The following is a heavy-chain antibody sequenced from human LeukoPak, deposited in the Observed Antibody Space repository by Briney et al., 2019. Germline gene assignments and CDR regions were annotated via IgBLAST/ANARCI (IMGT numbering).Heavy chain of an antibody. V-gene: IGHV4-59*01. CDR2: IYYSGST. CDR1: GGSISSYY. J-gene: IGHJ4*02. D-gene: IGHD6-19*01. Sequence: SETLSLTCTVSGGSISSYYWSWIRQPPGKGLEWIGYIYYSGSTNYNPSLKSRVTISVDTSKNQFSLELSSVTAADTAVYYCARASGWYRELNYWGQGTLVTVSS. CDR3: ARASGWYRELNY.